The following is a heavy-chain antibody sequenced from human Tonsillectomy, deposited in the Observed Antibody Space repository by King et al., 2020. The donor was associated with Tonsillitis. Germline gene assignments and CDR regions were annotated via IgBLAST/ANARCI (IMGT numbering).Heavy chain of an antibody. D-gene: IGHD1-26*01. J-gene: IGHJ3*02. Sequence: VQLVESGGGLVQPGRSLRLSCTAYGFTFADYAMSWVRKAPGKGLEWAAVIRSKAYGGTTEYAASVKGRFTISRDDSKSIAYLQMNSLKTEDTAVSYCSRGVARGAGNDTYAIWCEGTMITASS. V-gene: IGHV3-49*04. CDR1: GFTFADYA. CDR3: SRGVARGAGNDTYAI. CDR2: IRSKAYGGTT.